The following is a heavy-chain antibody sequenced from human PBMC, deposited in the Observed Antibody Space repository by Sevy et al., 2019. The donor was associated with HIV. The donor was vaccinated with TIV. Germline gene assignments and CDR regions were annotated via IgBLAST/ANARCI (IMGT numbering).Heavy chain of an antibody. CDR1: GFSFSSYA. J-gene: IGHJ3*02. D-gene: IGHD3-22*01. CDR2: IFGSGDVT. V-gene: IGHV3-23*01. CDR3: AGARYDTRGSLDAFDI. Sequence: GGSLRLSCAASGFSFSSYAMNWVRQAPGKGLEWVSTIFGSGDVTYYADSVKGRFTISRDKSKNTLYLQMHSLRAEDRAVYYCAGARYDTRGSLDAFDIWGQGTMVTVSS.